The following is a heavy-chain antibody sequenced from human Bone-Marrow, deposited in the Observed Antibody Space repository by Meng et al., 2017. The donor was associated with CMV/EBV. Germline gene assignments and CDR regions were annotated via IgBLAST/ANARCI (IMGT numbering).Heavy chain of an antibody. CDR2: ISSSGTYI. D-gene: IGHD6-19*01. V-gene: IGHV3-21*01. CDR3: ARDQASPYSGSAPDVDY. J-gene: IGHJ4*02. Sequence: ETLSLTCAASGFTFSNYGMSWVRQAPGKGLEWVSSISSSGTYIYYADSLKGRFTISRDNAKNSLYLQMNSLRADDTAVYYCARDQASPYSGSAPDVDYWGQGTLVTVSS. CDR1: GFTFSNYG.